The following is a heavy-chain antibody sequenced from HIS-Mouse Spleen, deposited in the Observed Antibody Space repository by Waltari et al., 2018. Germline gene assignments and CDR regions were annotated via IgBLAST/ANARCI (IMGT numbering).Heavy chain of an antibody. D-gene: IGHD6-13*01. J-gene: IGHJ2*01. V-gene: IGHV4-39*07. CDR2: IYYSGRT. CDR3: AREIPYSSSWYDWYFDL. Sequence: QLQLQESGPGLVKPSETLSLTCTVSGGSISSSSYYWGWIRQPPGKGLGWIGSIYYSGRTYSNPSIKSRVTISVDTSKNQFSLKLSSVTAADTAVYYCAREIPYSSSWYDWYFDLWGRGTLVTVSS. CDR1: GGSISSSSYY.